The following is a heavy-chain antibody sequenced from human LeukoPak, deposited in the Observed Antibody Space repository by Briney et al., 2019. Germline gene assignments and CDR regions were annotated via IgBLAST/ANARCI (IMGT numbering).Heavy chain of an antibody. V-gene: IGHV4-30-4*08. CDR3: ARTFSGYDFWSGNSTENNWFDP. Sequence: SETLSLTCTVSGGSICSGDYYWSWIRQPPGKGLEWIGYIYYSGSTYYNPSLKSRVTISVDTSKNQFSLKLGSVTAADTAVYYCARTFSGYDFWSGNSTENNWFDPWGQGTLVTVSS. D-gene: IGHD3-3*01. CDR2: IYYSGST. CDR1: GGSICSGDYY. J-gene: IGHJ5*02.